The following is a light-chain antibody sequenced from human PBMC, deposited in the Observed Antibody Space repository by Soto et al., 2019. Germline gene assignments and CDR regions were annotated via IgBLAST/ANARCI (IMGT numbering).Light chain of an antibody. CDR3: LKDYNYPWT. CDR1: QGIRND. CDR2: AAS. J-gene: IGKJ2*02. Sequence: AIQMTQSPSSLSASVGDRVTITCRASQGIRNDLGWYQQKPGKAPKLLIYAASSLQSGVPSRFSSSGSGTDFTLTISSLQPEDFATYYCLKDYNYPWTFGQGTKLEIK. V-gene: IGKV1-6*01.